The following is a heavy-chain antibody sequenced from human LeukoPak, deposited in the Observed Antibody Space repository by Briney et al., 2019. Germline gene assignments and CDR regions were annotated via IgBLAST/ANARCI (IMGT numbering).Heavy chain of an antibody. J-gene: IGHJ4*02. Sequence: PSETLSLTCAVSGGSVSSANFYWSWIRQPPGKGPEWIGYIHYSGRTNNNPSLKSRVTISVDTSKNQFSLRLRSVTAADTAVYYCARGIAAAGTSPDYFDYWGQGTLVTVSS. D-gene: IGHD6-13*01. CDR1: GGSVSSANFY. CDR3: ARGIAAAGTSPDYFDY. CDR2: IHYSGRT. V-gene: IGHV4-61*01.